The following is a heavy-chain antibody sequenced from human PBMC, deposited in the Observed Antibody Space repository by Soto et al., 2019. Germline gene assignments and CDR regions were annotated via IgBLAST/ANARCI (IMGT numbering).Heavy chain of an antibody. J-gene: IGHJ4*02. V-gene: IGHV3-23*01. Sequence: PGGSLRLSCTASGFTFDEYGMSWVRQVPGKGLEWVSSFSGNGDSTYYADSVKGRFTISRDNSKNTLFLQMNSLRAEDTAVYYCAKGHKNFDYWGQGALVTVSS. CDR2: FSGNGDST. CDR3: AKGHKNFDY. CDR1: GFTFDEYG.